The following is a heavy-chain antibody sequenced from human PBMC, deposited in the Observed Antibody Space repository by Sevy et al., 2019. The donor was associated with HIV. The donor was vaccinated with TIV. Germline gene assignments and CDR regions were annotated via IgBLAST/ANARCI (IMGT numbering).Heavy chain of an antibody. J-gene: IGHJ3*02. CDR2: RNPNSGNT. V-gene: IGHV1-8*01. CDR3: ARGLVAAAGPYAFDI. Sequence: ASVKVSCKASGYTFTSYDINWVRQATGQGREWMGWRNPNSGNTGYAHKFQGRVTMTRNNSISTAYMELSSLRSEDTAVYYCARGLVAAAGPYAFDIWGQGTMVTVSS. D-gene: IGHD6-13*01. CDR1: GYTFTSYD.